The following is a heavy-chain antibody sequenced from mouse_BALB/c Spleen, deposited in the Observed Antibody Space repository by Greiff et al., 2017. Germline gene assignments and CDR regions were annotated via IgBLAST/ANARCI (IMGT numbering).Heavy chain of an antibody. J-gene: IGHJ4*01. D-gene: IGHD1-1*01. Sequence: EVQLVESGGGLVKPGGSLKLSCAASGFAFSSYDMSWVRQTPEKRLEWVAYISSCGGSTYYPDSVKGRFTISRDNARNILYLQMSSLRSEDTAMYYCAREGNYYGSHAMDYWGQGTSVTVSS. CDR3: AREGNYYGSHAMDY. V-gene: IGHV5-12-1*01. CDR1: GFAFSSYD. CDR2: ISSCGGST.